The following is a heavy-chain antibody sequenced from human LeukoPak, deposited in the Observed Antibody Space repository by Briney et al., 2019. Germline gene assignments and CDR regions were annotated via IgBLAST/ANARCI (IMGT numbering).Heavy chain of an antibody. Sequence: GRSLRLSCAASGFTFSSYGMHWVRQAPGKGLEWVAFIRYDGSNKYYADSVKGRFTISRDNSKNALYLQMNSLRAEDTAVYYCAKDTGYCSGGGCYTDDVFDIWGQGTMVTVSS. J-gene: IGHJ3*02. CDR1: GFTFSSYG. D-gene: IGHD2-15*01. V-gene: IGHV3-30*02. CDR2: IRYDGSNK. CDR3: AKDTGYCSGGGCYTDDVFDI.